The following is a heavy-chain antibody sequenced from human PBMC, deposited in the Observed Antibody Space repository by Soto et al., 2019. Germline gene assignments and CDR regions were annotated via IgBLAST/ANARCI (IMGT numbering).Heavy chain of an antibody. Sequence: SGPTLVNPTQTLTLTCTFSGFSLSTTGMCGSWIRQPPGKALEWLALIDWADDKYYSTSLKTRLTISKDTSKNQVVLTMTNVEPVDTATYFCSRAVGGFTYGYPDYWGQGTLVTVSS. D-gene: IGHD5-18*01. CDR3: SRAVGGFTYGYPDY. CDR1: GFSLSTTGMC. J-gene: IGHJ4*02. V-gene: IGHV2-70*01. CDR2: IDWADDK.